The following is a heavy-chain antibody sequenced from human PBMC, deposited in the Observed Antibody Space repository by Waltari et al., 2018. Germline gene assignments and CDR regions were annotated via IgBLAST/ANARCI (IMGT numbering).Heavy chain of an antibody. CDR1: GGSFSGYY. CDR3: ARASNCSGGSCYSLESDYFDY. CDR2: ISSSGSTI. Sequence: QVQLQQWGAGLLKPSETLSLTCAVYGGSFSGYYWSWIRQPPGKGLEWVSYISSSGSTIYYADSVKGRFTISRDNAKNSLYLQMNSLRAEDTAVYYCARASNCSGGSCYSLESDYFDYWGQGTLVTVSS. V-gene: IGHV3-11*04. D-gene: IGHD2-15*01. J-gene: IGHJ4*02.